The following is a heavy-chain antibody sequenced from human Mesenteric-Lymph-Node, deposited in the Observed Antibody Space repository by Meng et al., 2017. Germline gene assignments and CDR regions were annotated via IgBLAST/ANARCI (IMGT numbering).Heavy chain of an antibody. Sequence: ASVKVSCKASGYTFTSYGISWVRQAPGQGLEWMGWINTQNGDTNYEQKLQGRVTITSDTSLSTAYMELRRLRSDDTAIYYCARDITGDGLAYFDFWDQGTLVTVSS. CDR1: GYTFTSYG. J-gene: IGHJ4*02. D-gene: IGHD5-24*01. V-gene: IGHV1-18*01. CDR2: INTQNGDT. CDR3: ARDITGDGLAYFDF.